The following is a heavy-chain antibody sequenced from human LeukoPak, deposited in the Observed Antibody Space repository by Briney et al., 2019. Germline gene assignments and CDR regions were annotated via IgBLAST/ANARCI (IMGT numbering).Heavy chain of an antibody. CDR3: ARYYGDYPITKYYFDY. J-gene: IGHJ4*02. V-gene: IGHV4-31*03. D-gene: IGHD4-17*01. CDR1: GGSISSGGYY. CDR2: IYYSGST. Sequence: SQTLSLTCTVSGGSISSGGYYWSWIRQHPGKGLEWIGYIYYSGSTYHNPSLKSRVTISVDTSKNQFSLKLSSVTAADTAVYYCARYYGDYPITKYYFDYWGQGTLVTVSS.